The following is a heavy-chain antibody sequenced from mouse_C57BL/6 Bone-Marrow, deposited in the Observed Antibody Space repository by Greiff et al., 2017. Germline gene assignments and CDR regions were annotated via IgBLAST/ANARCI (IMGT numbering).Heavy chain of an antibody. D-gene: IGHD1-1*01. J-gene: IGHJ3*01. CDR1: GFTFSSYA. CDR2: ISDGGSYT. Sequence: EVQGVESGGGLVKPGGSLKLSCAASGFTFSSYAMSWVRQTPEKRLEWVATISDGGSYTYYPDNVKGRFTISRDNAKNNLYLQMSHLKSEDTAMYYCARDEGYYYGSSSAWFAYWGQGTLVTVSA. V-gene: IGHV5-4*01. CDR3: ARDEGYYYGSSSAWFAY.